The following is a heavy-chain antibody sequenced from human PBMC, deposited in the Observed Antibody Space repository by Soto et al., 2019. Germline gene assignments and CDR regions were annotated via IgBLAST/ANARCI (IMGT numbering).Heavy chain of an antibody. Sequence: PGETLKISCKGSGYSFTSYWIGWVRHMPGKGLEWMGIIYPGDSDTRYSASLQGQVTISADKSNRTAYLQWRGLKASDSAMYYCAREWPYHTSIAFDIRGQGNMLTLSS. CDR1: GYSFTSYW. V-gene: IGHV5-51*01. CDR2: IYPGDSDT. J-gene: IGHJ3*02. D-gene: IGHD3-3*01. CDR3: AREWPYHTSIAFDI.